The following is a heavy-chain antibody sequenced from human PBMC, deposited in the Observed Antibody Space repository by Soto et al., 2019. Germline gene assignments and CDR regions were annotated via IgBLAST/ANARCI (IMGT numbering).Heavy chain of an antibody. CDR2: IGSSGTTI. Sequence: EVQLVESGGGLVQPGGSLRLSCAASGFTFSIYGMNWVRQAPGKGLEWVSYIGSSGTTIYYADSVKGRFTISRDNAKNSLYLQMNSLRYEDTAVYYCARDLVTTFVYWGQGTLVTVSS. CDR1: GFTFSIYG. D-gene: IGHD4-17*01. V-gene: IGHV3-48*02. J-gene: IGHJ4*02. CDR3: ARDLVTTFVY.